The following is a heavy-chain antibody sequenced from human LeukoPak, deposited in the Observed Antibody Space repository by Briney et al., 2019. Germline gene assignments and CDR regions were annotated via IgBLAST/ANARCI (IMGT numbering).Heavy chain of an antibody. J-gene: IGHJ4*02. CDR2: INHSGST. V-gene: IGHV4-34*01. CDR3: ARGTIGMAVAGAYFDY. D-gene: IGHD6-19*01. CDR1: GGSFSGYY. Sequence: SETLSLTCAVYGGSFSGYYWSWIRQPPGKGLEWIGEINHSGSTNYNPSLKSRVTISVDTSKNQFSLKLSSVTAADTAVYYCARGTIGMAVAGAYFDYWGQGTLVTVSS.